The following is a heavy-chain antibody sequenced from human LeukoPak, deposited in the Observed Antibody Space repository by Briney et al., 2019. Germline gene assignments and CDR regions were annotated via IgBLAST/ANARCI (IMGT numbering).Heavy chain of an antibody. CDR2: IYTSGST. D-gene: IGHD3-10*01. J-gene: IGHJ5*02. CDR1: VGSISSYY. V-gene: IGHV4-4*09. Sequence: SETLSLTCTVTVGSISSYYWSWIRQPPGKGLEWIGYIYTSGSTNYNPSLKSRVTISVDTSKNQFSLKLSSVTAADTAVYYCARLRNNWFDPWGQGPLVTVSS. CDR3: ARLRNNWFDP.